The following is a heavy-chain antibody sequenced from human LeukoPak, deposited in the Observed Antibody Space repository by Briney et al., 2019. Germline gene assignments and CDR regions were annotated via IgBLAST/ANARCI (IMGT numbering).Heavy chain of an antibody. D-gene: IGHD3-10*01. Sequence: ASVKVSCKASGGTFSSYAISWVRQAPGQGLEWMGGIIPIFGTANYAQKFQGRVTITADESTSTAYMELSSLRSEDTAVYYCARGSLGFTMVRGVKDWFDPWGQGTLVTVSS. CDR1: GGTFSSYA. CDR3: ARGSLGFTMVRGVKDWFDP. V-gene: IGHV1-69*13. J-gene: IGHJ5*02. CDR2: IIPIFGTA.